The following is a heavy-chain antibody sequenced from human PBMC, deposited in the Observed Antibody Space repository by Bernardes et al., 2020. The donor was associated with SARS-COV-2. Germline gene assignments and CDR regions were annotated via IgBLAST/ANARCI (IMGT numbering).Heavy chain of an antibody. CDR1: GDAVSSASYY. CDR2: SSYEGST. D-gene: IGHD2-21*01. CDR3: TRGVEISGEVVLYYYGLAV. J-gene: IGHJ6*02. V-gene: IGHV4-39*01. Sequence: SETLSLTCAVSGDAVSSASYYWGCNRQPPGKGLEWIGNSSYEGSTYYSPSLQSRVTISVEMTKNQFSLKLSSVTAADTAVYYCTRGVEISGEVVLYYYGLAVWGHVSTFTVSS.